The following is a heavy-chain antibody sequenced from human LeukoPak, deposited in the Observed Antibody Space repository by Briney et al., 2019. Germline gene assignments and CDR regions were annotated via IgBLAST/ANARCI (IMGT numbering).Heavy chain of an antibody. CDR3: ARVAYSSGWCWFDP. CDR1: GYTFTGYY. J-gene: IGHJ5*02. Sequence: EASVKVSCKASGYTFTGYYMHWVRQAPGQGLEWMGWINPNSGGTNYAQKFQGRVTMTRDTSISTAYMELSRLRSDDTAVYYCARVAYSSGWCWFDPWGQGTLVTVSS. V-gene: IGHV1-2*02. CDR2: INPNSGGT. D-gene: IGHD6-19*01.